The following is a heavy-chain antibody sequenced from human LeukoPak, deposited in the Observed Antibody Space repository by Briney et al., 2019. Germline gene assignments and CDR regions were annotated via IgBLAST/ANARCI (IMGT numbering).Heavy chain of an antibody. CDR2: INPNSSGT. V-gene: IGHV1-2*02. J-gene: IGHJ5*02. D-gene: IGHD3-16*02. CDR3: ASGITFGGVIVTGWFDP. Sequence: ASVKVSCKASGYTFTGYYMHWVRQAPGQGLEWMGWINPNSSGTNYAQKFQGRVTMTRDTSISTAYMELSRLRSDDTAVYYCASGITFGGVIVTGWFDPWGQGTLVTVSS. CDR1: GYTFTGYY.